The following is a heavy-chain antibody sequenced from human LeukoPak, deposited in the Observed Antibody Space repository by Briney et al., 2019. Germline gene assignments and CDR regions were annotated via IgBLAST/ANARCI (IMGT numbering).Heavy chain of an antibody. Sequence: SETLSLTCTVSGGSISSGSYYWSWIRQPAGKGLEWIGRIYTSGSTNYNPSLKSRVTISVDKSKNQFSLKLSSVTAADTAVYYCARASRRAAAGNLGYWGQGTLVTVSS. V-gene: IGHV4-61*02. CDR2: IYTSGST. D-gene: IGHD6-13*01. CDR1: GGSISSGSYY. CDR3: ARASRRAAAGNLGY. J-gene: IGHJ4*02.